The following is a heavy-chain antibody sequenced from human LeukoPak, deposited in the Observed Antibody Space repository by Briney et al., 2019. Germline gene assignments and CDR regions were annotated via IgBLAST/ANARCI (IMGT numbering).Heavy chain of an antibody. CDR2: ISANNGDT. V-gene: IGHV1-18*01. CDR1: DYTFTSYG. CDR3: ARESHVSREDS. Sequence: GASVKVSCKASDYTFTSYGISWVRQAPGQGLEWVGWISANNGDTDYAQKFQARVTMTTDTSTSTAYMELRSLRSDDTAVYYCARESHVSREDSWGQGTLVTVSS. J-gene: IGHJ4*02. D-gene: IGHD1-26*01.